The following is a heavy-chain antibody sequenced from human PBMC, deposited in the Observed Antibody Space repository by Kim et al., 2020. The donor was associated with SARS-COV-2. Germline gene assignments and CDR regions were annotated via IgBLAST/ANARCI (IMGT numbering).Heavy chain of an antibody. J-gene: IGHJ6*02. CDR3: ARSTVAGTVSYYYYGMVV. V-gene: IGHV1-2*06. D-gene: IGHD6-19*01. CDR1: GYKFSDYY. CDR2: INPLTTDT. Sequence: ASVKVSCKTSGYKFSDYYMHWVRQAPGQGLEWMGRINPLTTDTNYAQKFQGRVTLTRDASTSTAYMELSGLKSDDTAVYYCARSTVAGTVSYYYYGMVVWGQGSTVAVYS.